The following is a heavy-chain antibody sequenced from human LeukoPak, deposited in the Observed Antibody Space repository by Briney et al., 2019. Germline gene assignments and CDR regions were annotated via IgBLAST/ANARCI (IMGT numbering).Heavy chain of an antibody. CDR2: IIPIFGTA. D-gene: IGHD2-2*01. CDR3: ARELGYCSSTSSPCWDY. Sequence: SVKVTCKASGGTFSSYAISWVRQAPGQGLEWMGGIIPIFGTANYAQKFQGRVTITADESTSTAYMELSSLRSEDTAVYYCARELGYCSSTSSPCWDYWGQGTLVTVSS. V-gene: IGHV1-69*01. J-gene: IGHJ4*02. CDR1: GGTFSSYA.